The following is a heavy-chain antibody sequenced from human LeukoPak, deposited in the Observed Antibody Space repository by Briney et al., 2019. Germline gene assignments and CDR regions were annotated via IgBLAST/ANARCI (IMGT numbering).Heavy chain of an antibody. V-gene: IGHV1-69*06. Sequence: SVKVSCKASGGTFSSYAISWVRQAPGQGLEWMGGIIPIFGTANYAQKFQGRVTITADKSTSTAYMELSSLRSEDTAVYYCARDYYSSGSSLQYYFDYWGQGTLVTVSS. D-gene: IGHD3-10*01. CDR1: GGTFSSYA. CDR3: ARDYYSSGSSLQYYFDY. J-gene: IGHJ4*02. CDR2: IIPIFGTA.